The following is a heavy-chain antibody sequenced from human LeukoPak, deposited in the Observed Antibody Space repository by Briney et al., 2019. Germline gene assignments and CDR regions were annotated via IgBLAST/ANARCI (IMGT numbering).Heavy chain of an antibody. D-gene: IGHD3-3*01. J-gene: IGHJ4*02. CDR2: IWYGGSNT. CDR1: GFIVSSTY. Sequence: GGSLRLSCAASGFIVSSTYMSWVRQAPGKGLEWVAVIWYGGSNTYYADSVKGRFTISRDNSKNTLYLQMNSLRAEDTAVYYCARVTYYDFWSGYNFDYWGQGTLVTVSS. V-gene: IGHV3-33*08. CDR3: ARVTYYDFWSGYNFDY.